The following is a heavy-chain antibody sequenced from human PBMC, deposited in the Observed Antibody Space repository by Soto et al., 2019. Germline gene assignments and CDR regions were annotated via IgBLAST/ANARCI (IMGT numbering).Heavy chain of an antibody. CDR2: INAGNGKT. V-gene: IGHV1-3*01. J-gene: IGHJ4*02. CDR3: ARGRWTQTTADYCLDY. Sequence: QVQLAQSGAEMKKPGASVKVSCKASGFTFTDYAMHWVRQAPGQRLEWLGWINAGNGKTKYSQNFQGRVTITRDTSASTAYMDLSSLRSEDTAVYYCARGRWTQTTADYCLDYWGQGTIVSVSS. CDR1: GFTFTDYA. D-gene: IGHD4-17*01.